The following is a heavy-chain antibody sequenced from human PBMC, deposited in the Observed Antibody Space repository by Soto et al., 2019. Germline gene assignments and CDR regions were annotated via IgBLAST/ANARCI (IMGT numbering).Heavy chain of an antibody. CDR1: GFTFSTYA. V-gene: IGHV3-23*01. Sequence: GGSLRLSCAASGFTFSTYAMSWVRQAPGKGLEWVSGISIIGGTTYYADSVKGRFTISRDFSKNTLYLQMNSLRAEDTALYYCANRPAATGRGFENWGQGTLVTVSS. CDR2: ISIIGGTT. J-gene: IGHJ4*02. D-gene: IGHD6-13*01. CDR3: ANRPAATGRGFEN.